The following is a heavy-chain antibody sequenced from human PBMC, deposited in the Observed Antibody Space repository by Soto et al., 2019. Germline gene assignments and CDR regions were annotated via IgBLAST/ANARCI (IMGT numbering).Heavy chain of an antibody. CDR3: AREGRGKKAGYNGLVSLGY. CDR1: GSRFSNYV. Sequence: QVQLVQSGAEVKTPGSSLKVSCKVSGSRFSNYVISWVRQAPGHGLEWLGRIIPIFNSTKYAQSFQGRVTITADKSTSTASLELSSLRSDDTAVYYCAREGRGKKAGYNGLVSLGYWGHVTLVTVSS. J-gene: IGHJ4*01. CDR2: IIPIFNST. D-gene: IGHD2-2*02. V-gene: IGHV1-69*06.